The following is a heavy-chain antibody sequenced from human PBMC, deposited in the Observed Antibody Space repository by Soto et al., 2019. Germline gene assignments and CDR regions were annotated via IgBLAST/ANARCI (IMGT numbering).Heavy chain of an antibody. CDR3: AHRGYYNSSGPLPTRGAFDI. V-gene: IGHV2-5*01. D-gene: IGHD3-22*01. Sequence: QITLKESGPTLVKPTRTLTLTCTFSGFSLSTGGVGVGWIRQPPGKALEWLALIYWNDAKRYSPSLKSRLTITKDTSKNQVVLTMTNMDPVDTATYYCAHRGYYNSSGPLPTRGAFDIWGQGTMVTVSS. CDR2: IYWNDAK. CDR1: GFSLSTGGVG. J-gene: IGHJ3*02.